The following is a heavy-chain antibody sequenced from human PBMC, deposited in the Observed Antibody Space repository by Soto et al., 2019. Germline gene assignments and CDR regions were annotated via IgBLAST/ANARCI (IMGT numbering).Heavy chain of an antibody. CDR1: GGTFSSYA. CDR3: ARRGITMVRGVMTPYYYYYGMDV. D-gene: IGHD3-10*01. V-gene: IGHV1-69*06. CDR2: IIPIFGTA. J-gene: IGHJ6*02. Sequence: RASVEVSFKASGGTFSSYAISWVRQAPGQGLEWMGGIIPIFGTANYAQKFQGRVTITADKSTSTAYMELSSLRSEDTAVYYCARRGITMVRGVMTPYYYYYGMDVWGQGTTVTVSS.